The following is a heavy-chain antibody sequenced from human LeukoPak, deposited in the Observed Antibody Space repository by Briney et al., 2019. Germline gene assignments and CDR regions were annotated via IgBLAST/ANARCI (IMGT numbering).Heavy chain of an antibody. CDR1: GGSISSGGYS. CDR2: IYYSGST. J-gene: IGHJ4*02. CDR3: ARSSSRAYEGY. V-gene: IGHV4-61*08. Sequence: SQTLSLTCAVSGGSISSGGYSWSWIRQPPGKGLEWIGYIYYSGSTNYNPSLKSRVTISVDTSKNQFSLKLSSVTAADTAVYYCARSSSRAYEGYWGQGTLVTVSS. D-gene: IGHD6-6*01.